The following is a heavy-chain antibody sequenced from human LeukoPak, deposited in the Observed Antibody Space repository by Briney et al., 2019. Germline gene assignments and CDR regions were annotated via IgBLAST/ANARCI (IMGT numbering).Heavy chain of an antibody. CDR2: ISAYNGNT. CDR1: GYTFTSYA. J-gene: IGHJ6*03. D-gene: IGHD3-9*01. V-gene: IGHV1-18*01. Sequence: ASVKVSCKASGYTFTSYAMNWVRQAPGQGLEWMGWISAYNGNTNYAQKLQGRVTMTTDTSTSTAYMELRSLRSDDTAVYYCARDVPSLDFLLRYFDWPNYYYYYMDVWGKGTTVTVSS. CDR3: ARDVPSLDFLLRYFDWPNYYYYYMDV.